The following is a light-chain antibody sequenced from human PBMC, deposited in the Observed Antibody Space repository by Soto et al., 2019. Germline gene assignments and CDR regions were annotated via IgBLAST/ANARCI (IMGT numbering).Light chain of an antibody. J-gene: IGLJ1*01. CDR3: CSFADFTYV. CDR2: EVT. CDR1: SSDIGSYDL. Sequence: QSVLTQPASVSVSPVQSITISCTGTSSDIGSYDLVSWYQQHPGTAPKLIIYEVTKRPSGVSTRFSGSKSGNTASLTISGLQAVDEADYYCCSFADFTYVFGTGTKSPS. V-gene: IGLV2-23*02.